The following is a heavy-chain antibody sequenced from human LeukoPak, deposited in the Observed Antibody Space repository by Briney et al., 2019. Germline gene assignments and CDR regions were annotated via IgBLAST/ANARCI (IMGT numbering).Heavy chain of an antibody. J-gene: IGHJ4*02. CDR2: INTDGTII. V-gene: IGHV3-74*01. CDR1: GFTFSSYW. D-gene: IGHD1-1*01. Sequence: PGGSLRLSCAASGFTFSSYWMHWVRQTPGRGLVWVARINTDGTIIDYADSVKGRFTVSRDNAKDSLYLQMNSLRAEDTAVYYCARALTTLTYEGYWGQGTLVTVSS. CDR3: ARALTTLTYEGY.